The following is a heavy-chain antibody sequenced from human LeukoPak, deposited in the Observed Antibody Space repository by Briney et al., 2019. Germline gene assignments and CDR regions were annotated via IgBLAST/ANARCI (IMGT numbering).Heavy chain of an antibody. Sequence: PGGSLRLSCATFGFTFSKFWMSWVRQVPGRGLEWVANIHPEGNEKYHVESVEGRFTISRDNTRDLLFLQMNGRRVEDTAVYYCARGDDFSGDHWGQGTLVTVSS. J-gene: IGHJ4*02. CDR1: GFTFSKFW. CDR3: ARGDDFSGDH. CDR2: IHPEGNEK. V-gene: IGHV3-7*04. D-gene: IGHD1-1*01.